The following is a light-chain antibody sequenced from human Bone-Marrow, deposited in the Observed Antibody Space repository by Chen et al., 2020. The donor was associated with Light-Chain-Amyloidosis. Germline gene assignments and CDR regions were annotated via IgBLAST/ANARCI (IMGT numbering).Light chain of an antibody. Sequence: NFMLTQPHSVSESPGKTVIISCTRSSCSIATNYVQLDQQRPGSSPTNVIYEDDQRPSGVPDRFSGAIDRSSNSASLTISGLKTEDEADYYCQSYQGSSQGVFGGGTKLTVL. CDR2: EDD. V-gene: IGLV6-57*01. CDR1: SCSIATNY. J-gene: IGLJ3*02. CDR3: QSYQGSSQGV.